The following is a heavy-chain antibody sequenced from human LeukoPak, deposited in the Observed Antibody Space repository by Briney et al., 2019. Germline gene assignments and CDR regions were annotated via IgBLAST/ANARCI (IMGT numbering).Heavy chain of an antibody. Sequence: GRSLRLSCAASGFTFSSYGMHWVRQAPGKGLEWVAVISYDGSNKYYADSVKGRFTISRDNSKNTLYLQMNSLRAEDTAVYNCAKDPAAYCGGDCSPGDYWGQGTLVTVSS. V-gene: IGHV3-30*18. D-gene: IGHD2-21*01. J-gene: IGHJ4*02. CDR3: AKDPAAYCGGDCSPGDY. CDR1: GFTFSSYG. CDR2: ISYDGSNK.